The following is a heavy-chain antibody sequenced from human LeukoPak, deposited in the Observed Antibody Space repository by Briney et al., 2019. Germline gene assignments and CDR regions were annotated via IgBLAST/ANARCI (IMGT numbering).Heavy chain of an antibody. J-gene: IGHJ5*02. V-gene: IGHV1-24*01. CDR3: ATVRSGSYPPQYNWFDP. CDR2: FDPEDGET. D-gene: IGHD1-26*01. CDR1: GYTLTELS. Sequence: GASVKVSCKVSGYTLTELSMHWVRQAPGKGLEWMGGFDPEDGETIYAQKFQGRVTMTEDTSTDTAYMGLSSLRSEDTAVYYCATVRSGSYPPQYNWFDPWGQGTLVTVSS.